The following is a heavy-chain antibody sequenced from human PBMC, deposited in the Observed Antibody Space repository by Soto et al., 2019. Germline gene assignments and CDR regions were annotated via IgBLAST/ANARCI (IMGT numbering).Heavy chain of an antibody. CDR2: ISAYNGNT. Sequence: ASVNVSCKASGYTFTSYGISWVRQAPGQGLEWMGWISAYNGNTNYAQKLQGRVTMTTDTSTSTAYMELRSLRSDDTAVYYCARGDYGSGSYLGPYYYYYGMDVWGQGTTVTVSS. CDR3: ARGDYGSGSYLGPYYYYYGMDV. V-gene: IGHV1-18*01. D-gene: IGHD3-10*01. CDR1: GYTFTSYG. J-gene: IGHJ6*02.